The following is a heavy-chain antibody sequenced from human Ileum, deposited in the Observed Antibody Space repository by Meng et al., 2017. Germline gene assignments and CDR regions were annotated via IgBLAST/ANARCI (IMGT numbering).Heavy chain of an antibody. V-gene: IGHV1-18*01. CDR2: IDPGNGNR. D-gene: IGHD6-19*01. CDR3: ARDRQWVFDY. CDR1: GYTFTTFG. Sequence: QVQLVRSGIEVKKPGAPVKVSCKPSGYTFTTFGISWVRQAPGQGLEWMGWIDPGNGNRNFAQKFQDRITLTTDTTTTTAYMELRSLRSDDTAIFYCARDRQWVFDYWGQGTLVTVSS. J-gene: IGHJ4*02.